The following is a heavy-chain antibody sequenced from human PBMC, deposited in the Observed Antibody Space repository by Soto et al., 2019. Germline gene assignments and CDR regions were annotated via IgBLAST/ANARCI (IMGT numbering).Heavy chain of an antibody. J-gene: IGHJ4*02. Sequence: PGQSLKISGKRSGYSFTSYLIGWGRRMPGKGREWMGIIYTRDSATRYGPSFQGQVTISVDKSINTAYLQWSSLKASDTAMYYCAVRMVTVTFDPNFFDSWGQGTQVTVSS. CDR2: IYTRDSAT. V-gene: IGHV5-51*01. CDR1: GYSFTSYL. D-gene: IGHD2-21*02. CDR3: AVRMVTVTFDPNFFDS.